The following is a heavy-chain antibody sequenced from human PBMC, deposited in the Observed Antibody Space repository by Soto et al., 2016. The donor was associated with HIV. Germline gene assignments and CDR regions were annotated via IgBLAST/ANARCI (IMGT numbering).Heavy chain of an antibody. CDR3: ARGGYYLDV. V-gene: IGHV4-59*01. CDR1: GGSIRNYH. Sequence: QVQLQESGPGLVKPSETLSLTCTVSGGSIRNYHWNWIRQPPGKGLEWIGYISHSGSTYYNPSLKSRVTISVDTSKNQFSLKLSSMTAADTAVYYCARGGYYLDVWGQGTTVTVSS. J-gene: IGHJ6*02. CDR2: ISHSGST. D-gene: IGHD2-15*01.